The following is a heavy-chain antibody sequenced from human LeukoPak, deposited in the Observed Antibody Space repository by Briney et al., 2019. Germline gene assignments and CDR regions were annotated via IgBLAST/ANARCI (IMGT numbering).Heavy chain of an antibody. CDR3: ARGRAPIDY. J-gene: IGHJ4*02. V-gene: IGHV3-48*03. CDR1: GFTFSNYE. Sequence: GGSLRLSCAASGFTFSNYEMNWVRQAPGKGLEWVSYISSSDSTIYYADSVKDRFTISRDNAKNSQYLQMNNLRAEDTAVYYCARGRAPIDYWGQGTLVTVSS. CDR2: ISSSDSTI.